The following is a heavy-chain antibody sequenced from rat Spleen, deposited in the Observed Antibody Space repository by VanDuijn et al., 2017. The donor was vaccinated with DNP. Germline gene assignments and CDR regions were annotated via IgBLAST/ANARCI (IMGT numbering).Heavy chain of an antibody. CDR2: INTGSGAT. D-gene: IGHD1-4*01. J-gene: IGHJ1*01. Sequence: QVQLQQSGAELAKPGSSVKISCKASGYTFTSYYISSIKQTTGQGLEYIGYINTGSGATNYNEKFKGKATLTADKSSSTAFMHLSSLTPDDSAVYYCARRRLPYWYFDFWGPGTMVTVSS. CDR3: ARRRLPYWYFDF. CDR1: GYTFTSYY. V-gene: IGHV1-43*01.